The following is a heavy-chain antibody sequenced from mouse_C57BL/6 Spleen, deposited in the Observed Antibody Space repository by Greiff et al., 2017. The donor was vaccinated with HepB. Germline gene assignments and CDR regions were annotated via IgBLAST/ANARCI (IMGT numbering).Heavy chain of an antibody. Sequence: EVQLQQSGPELVKPGASVKIPCKASGYTFTDYNMDWVKQSHGKSLEWIGDINPNNGGTIYNQKFKGKATLTVDKSSSTAYMELRSLTSEDTAVYYCARKRGTTVVAKDYAMDYWGQGTSVTVSS. V-gene: IGHV1-18*01. CDR1: GYTFTDYN. D-gene: IGHD1-1*01. CDR3: ARKRGTTVVAKDYAMDY. CDR2: INPNNGGT. J-gene: IGHJ4*01.